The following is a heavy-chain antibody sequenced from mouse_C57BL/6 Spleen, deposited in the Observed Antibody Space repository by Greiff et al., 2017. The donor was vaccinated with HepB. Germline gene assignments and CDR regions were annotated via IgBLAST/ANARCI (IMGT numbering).Heavy chain of an antibody. V-gene: IGHV1-61*01. Sequence: QVQLKQSGAELVRPGSSVKLSCKASGYTFTSYWMDWVKQRPGQGLEWIGNIYPSDSETHYNQKFKDKATLTVDKSSSTAYMQLSSLTSEDSAVYYCAIFDYDDYYAMDYWGQGTSVTVSS. CDR2: IYPSDSET. CDR3: AIFDYDDYYAMDY. CDR1: GYTFTSYW. J-gene: IGHJ4*01. D-gene: IGHD2-4*01.